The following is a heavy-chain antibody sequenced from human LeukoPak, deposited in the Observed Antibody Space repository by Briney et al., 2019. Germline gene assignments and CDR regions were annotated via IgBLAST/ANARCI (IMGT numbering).Heavy chain of an antibody. CDR3: ARDRRPSYSGSYGFDY. CDR2: ITSSSSTI. CDR1: GFTFSSYS. D-gene: IGHD1-26*01. Sequence: GGSLRLSCAASGFTFSSYSMNWVRQAPGKGLEWVSYITSSSSTIYYADSVKGRFTISRDNAKNSLYLQMNSLRAGDTAVYYCARDRRPSYSGSYGFDYWGQGTLVTVSS. J-gene: IGHJ4*02. V-gene: IGHV3-48*01.